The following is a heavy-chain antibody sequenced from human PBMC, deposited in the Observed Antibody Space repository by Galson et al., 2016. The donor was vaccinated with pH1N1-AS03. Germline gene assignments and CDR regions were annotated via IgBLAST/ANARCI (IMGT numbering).Heavy chain of an antibody. V-gene: IGHV3-23*01. CDR3: AKRVAVAGTSPVYYFDY. CDR1: GFTFSSYA. D-gene: IGHD6-19*01. Sequence: SLRLSCAASGFTFSSYALSWVRQAPGKGLEWVSTISGSGGTTYYADSVKGRFTISRDNSKNTPYLQMNSLRAEDTAVYYCAKRVAVAGTSPVYYFDYWGQGTLVTVSS. J-gene: IGHJ4*02. CDR2: ISGSGGTT.